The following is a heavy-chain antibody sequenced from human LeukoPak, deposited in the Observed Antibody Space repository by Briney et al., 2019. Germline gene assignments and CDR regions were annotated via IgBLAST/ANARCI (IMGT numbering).Heavy chain of an antibody. J-gene: IGHJ3*02. V-gene: IGHV3-23*01. CDR3: ARNYDSSGYYKGSDAFDM. CDR2: IIGSGGST. CDR1: GFTFTTYA. D-gene: IGHD3-22*01. Sequence: PGGSLRLSCAASGFTFTTYAMTWVRQAPGKGLEWVSAIIGSGGSTYYGDSVKGRFTISRDNSKNTLYLQMSRLRADDTAVYYCARNYDSSGYYKGSDAFDMWGQGTKVTVSS.